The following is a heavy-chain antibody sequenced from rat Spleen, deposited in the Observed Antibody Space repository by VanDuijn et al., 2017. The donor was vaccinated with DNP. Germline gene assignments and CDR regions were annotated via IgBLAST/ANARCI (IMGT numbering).Heavy chain of an antibody. J-gene: IGHJ2*01. CDR1: GFSLTSYH. Sequence: QVQLKESGPGLLQPSQTLSLTCTVSGFSLTSYHVSWIRQSPGKGLEWVGVIWTGGSSAYNSFFKSRLSISRDTSKSQVFLKMNSLRSEDTATYYGARQDGSYYFDYWGQGVMVTVSS. D-gene: IGHD1-6*01. V-gene: IGHV2-43*01. CDR2: IWTGGSS. CDR3: ARQDGSYYFDY.